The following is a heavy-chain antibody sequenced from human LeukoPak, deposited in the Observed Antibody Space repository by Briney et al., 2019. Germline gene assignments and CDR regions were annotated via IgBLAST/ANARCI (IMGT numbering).Heavy chain of an antibody. CDR1: GYTFTGHY. Sequence: ASVKVSCKASGYTFTGHYMHWVRQAPGQGLEWMGGIIPIFGTANYAQKFQGRVTITADESTSTAYMELSSLRSEDTAVYYCARVGVGVGNLTYCSSTSCYSDYWGQGTLVTVSS. V-gene: IGHV1-69*13. CDR2: IIPIFGTA. D-gene: IGHD2-2*01. J-gene: IGHJ4*02. CDR3: ARVGVGVGNLTYCSSTSCYSDY.